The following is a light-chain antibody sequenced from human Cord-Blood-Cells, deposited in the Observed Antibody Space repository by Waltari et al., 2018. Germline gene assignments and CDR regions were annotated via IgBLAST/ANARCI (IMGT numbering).Light chain of an antibody. CDR3: QQYGSSPRT. J-gene: IGKJ2*01. CDR2: GAS. V-gene: IGKV3-20*01. Sequence: LSLSPGERATLSCRASQSVSSSYLAWYQQKPGQAPRLLIYGASSRATGIPDRFSGSGSGTDFTLTISRLEPEDFAVYYCQQYGSSPRTFGQGTKLEIK. CDR1: QSVSSSY.